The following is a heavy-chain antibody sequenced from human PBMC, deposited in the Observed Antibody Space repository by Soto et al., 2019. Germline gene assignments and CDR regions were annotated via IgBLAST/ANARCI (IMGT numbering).Heavy chain of an antibody. CDR3: AKPLWDCGGDCYPPGGAFDI. CDR1: GFTFSSYA. V-gene: IGHV3-23*01. J-gene: IGHJ3*02. Sequence: GWSLRLSCAASGFTFSSYAMSWVRQAPGKGLEWVSAISGSGGSTYYADSVKGRFTISRDNSKNTLYLQMNSLRAEDTAVYYCAKPLWDCGGDCYPPGGAFDIWGQGTMVTVSS. CDR2: ISGSGGST. D-gene: IGHD2-21*02.